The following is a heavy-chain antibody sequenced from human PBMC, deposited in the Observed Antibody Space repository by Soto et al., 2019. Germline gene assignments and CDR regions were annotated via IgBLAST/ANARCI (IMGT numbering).Heavy chain of an antibody. D-gene: IGHD6-19*01. V-gene: IGHV4-4*02. Sequence: QMQLQESGPGLVKPSETLSLTCAVSSASIITEQRWTWVRQPPGKGLGWIGEIHHSGSTNNNPSLRSRVTMSVDKSKNQFSLNLNSVTAADTALYYCARSFGWYAIDHWGQGTLVIVSS. CDR3: ARSFGWYAIDH. J-gene: IGHJ4*02. CDR1: SASIITEQR. CDR2: IHHSGST.